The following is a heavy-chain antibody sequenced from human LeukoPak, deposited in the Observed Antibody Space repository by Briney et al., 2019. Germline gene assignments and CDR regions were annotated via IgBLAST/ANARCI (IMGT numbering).Heavy chain of an antibody. CDR2: INHSGST. CDR3: ARSSSISSDRYYYYYYMDV. D-gene: IGHD2-2*01. CDR1: GGSFSGYY. V-gene: IGHV4-34*01. Sequence: SETLSLTCAVYGGSFSGYYWNWIRQPPGKGLEWIGEINHSGSTDYNPSLKSRVTISVDTSKNQFYLKLGSVTAADTAVYYCARSSSISSDRYYYYYYMDVWDKGTTVTVSS. J-gene: IGHJ6*03.